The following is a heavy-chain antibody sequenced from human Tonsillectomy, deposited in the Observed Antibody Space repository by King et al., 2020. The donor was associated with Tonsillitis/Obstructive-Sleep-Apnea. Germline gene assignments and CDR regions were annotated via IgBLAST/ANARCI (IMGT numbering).Heavy chain of an antibody. D-gene: IGHD4-17*01. J-gene: IGHJ4*02. V-gene: IGHV2-5*02. CDR1: GFSLSTSGVG. CDR2: IYWDDDK. Sequence: ITLKESGPTLVKPTQTLTLTCTFSGFSLSTSGVGVGWIRQPPGKALEWLALIYWDDDKRYSPSLKSRLTITKDTSKNQVVLTMTNMDPVDTATSYCTHNRGQTTSGPFDYWGQGTLVTVSS. CDR3: THNRGQTTSGPFDY.